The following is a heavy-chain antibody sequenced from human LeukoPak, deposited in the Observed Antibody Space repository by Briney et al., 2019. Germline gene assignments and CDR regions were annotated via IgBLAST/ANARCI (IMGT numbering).Heavy chain of an antibody. CDR3: AIGTDAFDI. CDR1: GDSVSINIAA. J-gene: IGHJ3*02. V-gene: IGHV6-1*01. CDR2: TYYRSKWFN. Sequence: SQTLSLTFAISGDSVSINIAAWNWIRQSPSRGLEWLGSTYYRSKWFNDYAVSVKSQLSMNPDTCKNQFSLQLSSVTPEDTAVYYCAIGTDAFDIWGQGTMVTVSS.